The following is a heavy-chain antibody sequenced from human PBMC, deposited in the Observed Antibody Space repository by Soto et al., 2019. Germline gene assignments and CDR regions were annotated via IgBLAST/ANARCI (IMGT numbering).Heavy chain of an antibody. V-gene: IGHV3-15*01. CDR3: TTRPPFDPDAFDI. CDR2: IKSKTDGGTT. D-gene: IGHD3-9*01. Sequence: GGSLRLSVAASGFTFSNAWMSWVRQAPGKGLEWVGRIKSKTDGGTTDYAAPVKGRFTISRDDSKNTLYLQMNSLKTEDTAVYYCTTRPPFDPDAFDIWGQGTMVTVSS. J-gene: IGHJ3*02. CDR1: GFTFSNAW.